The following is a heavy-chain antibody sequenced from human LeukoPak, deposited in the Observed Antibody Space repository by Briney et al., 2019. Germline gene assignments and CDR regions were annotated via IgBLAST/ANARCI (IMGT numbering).Heavy chain of an antibody. CDR2: IRSKANSYAT. J-gene: IGHJ4*02. CDR1: GFTFSGSA. CDR3: TSGGYCSSTSCYGEN. Sequence: GSLRLSCAASGFTFSGSAMHWVRQASGKGLEWVGRIRSKANSYATAYAASVKGRFTISRDDSKNTAYLQMNSLKTEDTAVYYCTSGGYCSSTSCYGENWGQGTLVTVSS. D-gene: IGHD2-2*01. V-gene: IGHV3-73*01.